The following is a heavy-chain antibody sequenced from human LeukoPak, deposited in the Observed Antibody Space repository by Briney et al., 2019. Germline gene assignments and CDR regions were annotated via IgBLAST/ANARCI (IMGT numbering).Heavy chain of an antibody. V-gene: IGHV3-30*18. D-gene: IGHD3-22*01. CDR2: ISYDGSNK. J-gene: IGHJ3*02. CDR3: AKDSGGYRLIDAFGI. Sequence: GGSLRLSCAASGFTFSSYGMHWVRQAPGKGLEWVAVISYDGSNKYYADSVKGRFTISRDNSKNTLYLQMNSLRAEDTAVYYCAKDSGGYRLIDAFGIWGQGTMVTVSS. CDR1: GFTFSSYG.